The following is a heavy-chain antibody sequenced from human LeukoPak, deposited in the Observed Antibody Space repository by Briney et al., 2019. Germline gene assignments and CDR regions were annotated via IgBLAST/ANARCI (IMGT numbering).Heavy chain of an antibody. Sequence: GGSLRLSCAASGFTFSSYWMHWVRQAPGKGLVWVSRINSDGSSTSYADSVKGRFTISKDNAKNTLYLQMNSPRAEDTAVYYCARGQDYGGNFDYWGQGTLVTVSS. D-gene: IGHD4-23*01. CDR1: GFTFSSYW. CDR2: INSDGSST. CDR3: ARGQDYGGNFDY. J-gene: IGHJ4*02. V-gene: IGHV3-74*01.